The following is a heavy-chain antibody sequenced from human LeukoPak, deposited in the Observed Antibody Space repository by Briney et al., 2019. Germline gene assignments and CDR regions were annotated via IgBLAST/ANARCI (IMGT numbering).Heavy chain of an antibody. D-gene: IGHD4-17*01. CDR1: DFSFRSYW. J-gene: IGHJ3*02. V-gene: IGHV3-7*03. CDR2: IKVDGSER. Sequence: GGSLRLSCAASDFSFRSYWMSWVRQSPGRGLEWVANIKVDGSERYYVDSVKGRFTISRDNAKNLLFLQMNSLRAEDTAVHYCAKSFKPHGDYFAFDIWGQGTMVTVSS. CDR3: AKSFKPHGDYFAFDI.